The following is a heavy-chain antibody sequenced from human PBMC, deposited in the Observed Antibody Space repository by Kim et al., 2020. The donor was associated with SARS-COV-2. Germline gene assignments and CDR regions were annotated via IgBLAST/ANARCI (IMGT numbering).Heavy chain of an antibody. J-gene: IGHJ4*02. D-gene: IGHD3-10*01. CDR2: ISGSGGST. CDR3: AKWMVRGVIKYYFDY. CDR1: GFTFSSYA. V-gene: IGHV3-23*01. Sequence: GGSLRLSCAASGFTFSSYAMSWVRQAPGKGLEWVSAISGSGGSTYYADSVKGRFTISRDNSKNTLYLQMNSLRAEDTAVYYCAKWMVRGVIKYYFDYWGQGTLVTVSS.